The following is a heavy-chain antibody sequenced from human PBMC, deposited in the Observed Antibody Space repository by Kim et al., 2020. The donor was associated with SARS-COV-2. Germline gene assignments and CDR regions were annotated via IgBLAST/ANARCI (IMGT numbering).Heavy chain of an antibody. CDR2: ST. CDR3: ARGVFDF. J-gene: IGHJ4*02. Sequence: STHYADSVKSRFTITRDDSKKTLYLQLNSLRVDDTAIYFCARGVFDFWGQGVLVTVSS. V-gene: IGHV3-11*06.